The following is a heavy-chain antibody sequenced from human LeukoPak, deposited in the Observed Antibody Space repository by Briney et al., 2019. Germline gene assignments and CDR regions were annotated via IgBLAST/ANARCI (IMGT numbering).Heavy chain of an antibody. CDR2: AYYSGST. CDR1: DGSISNYY. Sequence: PSETLSLTCSVFDGSISNYYWSWIRQPPGKGLEWIGYAYYSGSTTYNPSLESRVTISVDTSKNQFSLKLTAVTAADTAVYYCARNSAVATSRSWFDPWGQGTLGTVSS. V-gene: IGHV4-59*08. D-gene: IGHD6-19*01. CDR3: ARNSAVATSRSWFDP. J-gene: IGHJ5*02.